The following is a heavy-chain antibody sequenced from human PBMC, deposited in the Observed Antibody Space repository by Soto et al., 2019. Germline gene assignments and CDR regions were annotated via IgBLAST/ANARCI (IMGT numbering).Heavy chain of an antibody. J-gene: IGHJ2*01. Sequence: SETLSLTCKVSGTSVRHFYWSWIRQSAGKGLEWIGRIYSTGTTNFNPSLKSRLTMSMDMSKNQVSLNLMSVTAADTAIYYCVRDGAAFSSTYYHYFSVWGRGTLVTVSS. CDR1: GTSVRHFY. CDR3: VRDGAAFSSTYYHYFSV. D-gene: IGHD6-13*01. V-gene: IGHV4-4*07. CDR2: IYSTGTT.